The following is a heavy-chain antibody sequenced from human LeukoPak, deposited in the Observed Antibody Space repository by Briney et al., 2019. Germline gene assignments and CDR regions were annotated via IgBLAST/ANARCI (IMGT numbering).Heavy chain of an antibody. CDR1: GYTFTSYG. CDR3: ARDGARYFDWFAADY. D-gene: IGHD3-9*01. CDR2: ISAYNGNT. V-gene: IGHV1-18*01. Sequence: ASVKVSCKPSGYTFTSYGISWVRQAPGQGLEWMGWISAYNGNTNYAQKLQGRVTMTTDTSTSTAYMELRSLRSDDTAVYYCARDGARYFDWFAADYWGQGTLVTVSS. J-gene: IGHJ4*02.